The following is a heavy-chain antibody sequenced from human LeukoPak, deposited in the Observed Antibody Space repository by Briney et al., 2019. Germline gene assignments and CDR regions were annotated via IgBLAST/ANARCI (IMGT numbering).Heavy chain of an antibody. Sequence: ASVKVSCKASGYTFTSYGISWVRQAPGQGLEWMGWISAYNGNTNYAQKLQGRVTMTTDTSTSTAYMELRSLRSDDTAVYYCARASTVTTHDAFDIWGQGTMVTVSS. J-gene: IGHJ3*02. V-gene: IGHV1-18*01. D-gene: IGHD4-17*01. CDR3: ARASTVTTHDAFDI. CDR2: ISAYNGNT. CDR1: GYTFTSYG.